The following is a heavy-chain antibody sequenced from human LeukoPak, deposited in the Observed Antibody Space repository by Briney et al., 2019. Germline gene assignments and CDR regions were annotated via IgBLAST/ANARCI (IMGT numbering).Heavy chain of an antibody. D-gene: IGHD6-13*01. CDR2: IWYDESNK. CDR1: GFTFSSYV. V-gene: IGHV3-33*06. Sequence: GGSLRLSCAASGFTFSSYVMHWVRQAPGKGLEWVAVIWYDESNKYYVDSVKGRFTISRDNSADTLYLQMNSLRAEDTAVYYCAKNRGSNFLHAFDIWGQGTMVTVSS. CDR3: AKNRGSNFLHAFDI. J-gene: IGHJ3*02.